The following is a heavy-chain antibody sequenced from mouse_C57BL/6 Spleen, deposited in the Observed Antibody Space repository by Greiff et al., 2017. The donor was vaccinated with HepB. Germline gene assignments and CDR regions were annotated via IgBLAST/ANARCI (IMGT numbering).Heavy chain of an antibody. D-gene: IGHD2-4*01. J-gene: IGHJ2*01. CDR1: GYSITSGYY. V-gene: IGHV3-6*01. Sequence: VQLQQSGPGLVKPSQSLSLTCSVTGYSITSGYYWNWIRQFPGNKLEWMGYISYDGSNNYNPSLKNRISITRDTSKNQFFLKLNSVTTEDTATYYCARELIVYFDYWGQGTTLTVSS. CDR2: ISYDGSN. CDR3: ARELIVYFDY.